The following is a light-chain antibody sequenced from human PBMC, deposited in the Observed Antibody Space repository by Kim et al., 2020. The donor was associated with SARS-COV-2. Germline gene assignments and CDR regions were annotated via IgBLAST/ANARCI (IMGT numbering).Light chain of an antibody. CDR1: QYISSN. Sequence: PTSLSASVGDTVTITCRASQYISSNFNWYQQKPGKAPKLLIYETSTLQREVPSRFSGTGSGTDISLTISGLQPDDFATYYCQQSWAFGQGTKLEI. CDR2: ETS. V-gene: IGKV1-39*01. J-gene: IGKJ2*01. CDR3: QQSWA.